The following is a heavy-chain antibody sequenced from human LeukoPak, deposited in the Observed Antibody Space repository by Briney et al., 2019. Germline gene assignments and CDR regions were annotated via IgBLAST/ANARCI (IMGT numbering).Heavy chain of an antibody. Sequence: PGGSLRLSCAASGFTFSSYAMHWVRQAPGKGLEWVAVISYDGSNKYYADPVKGRFTISRDNSKNTLYLQMNSLRAEDTAVYYCARNTYDFWSGYSNWGQGTLVTVSS. CDR3: ARNTYDFWSGYSN. V-gene: IGHV3-30-3*01. J-gene: IGHJ4*02. CDR1: GFTFSSYA. CDR2: ISYDGSNK. D-gene: IGHD3-3*01.